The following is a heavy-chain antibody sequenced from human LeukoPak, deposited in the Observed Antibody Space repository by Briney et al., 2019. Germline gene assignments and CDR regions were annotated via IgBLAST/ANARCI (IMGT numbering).Heavy chain of an antibody. CDR3: ARDYYDSRGEASDI. J-gene: IGHJ3*02. D-gene: IGHD3-22*01. CDR2: IYYSGTT. Sequence: SETLSLTCTVSGGSIGSHYWSWIRQPPGEGLEWIGYIYYSGTTSYNPSLKSRVTISVDTSKNQFSLKLGSVTAADTAVYYCARDYYDSRGEASDIWGLGTMVTVSS. CDR1: GGSIGSHY. V-gene: IGHV4-59*11.